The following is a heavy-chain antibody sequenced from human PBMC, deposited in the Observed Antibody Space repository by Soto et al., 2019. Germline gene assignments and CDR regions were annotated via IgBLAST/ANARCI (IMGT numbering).Heavy chain of an antibody. CDR2: ISAYNGNT. Sequence: ASVKVACKASGYTFTSYGISWVRQAPGQGLEWMGWISAYNGNTNYAQKLQGRVPMTTDTSTSTAYMELRSLRSDDTAVYYCARYDVVGAIVANRFDHWGQGTLVTVSS. J-gene: IGHJ5*02. CDR3: ARYDVVGAIVANRFDH. D-gene: IGHD1-26*01. CDR1: GYTFTSYG. V-gene: IGHV1-18*01.